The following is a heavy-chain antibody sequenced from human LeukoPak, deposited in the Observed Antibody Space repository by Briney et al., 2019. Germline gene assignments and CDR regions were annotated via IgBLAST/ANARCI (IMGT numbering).Heavy chain of an antibody. CDR2: ISPRGDIT. D-gene: IGHD6-13*01. J-gene: IGHJ4*02. CDR3: ARRTRFAAAVASDY. V-gene: IGHV3-23*01. Sequence: GGSLRLSCAASGFSFRSHGMNWVRQAPGKGLEWVSGISPRGDITYYKDSVRGRFTISRDNFKNTVSLQLNSLRAEDTAVYYCARRTRFAAAVASDYWGQGTLVTVSS. CDR1: GFSFRSHG.